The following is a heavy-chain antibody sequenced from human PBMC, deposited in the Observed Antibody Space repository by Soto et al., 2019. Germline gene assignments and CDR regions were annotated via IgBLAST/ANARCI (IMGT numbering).Heavy chain of an antibody. Sequence: SVKVSCKASGGTFSSYAISWVRQAPGQGLEWMGGIIPIFGTANYAQKFQGRVTITADESTSTAYMELSSLRSEDTGVYYCARGVRYDSPVDFDYWGQGTLVTVSS. CDR1: GGTFSSYA. CDR2: IIPIFGTA. CDR3: ARGVRYDSPVDFDY. D-gene: IGHD5-12*01. V-gene: IGHV1-69*13. J-gene: IGHJ4*02.